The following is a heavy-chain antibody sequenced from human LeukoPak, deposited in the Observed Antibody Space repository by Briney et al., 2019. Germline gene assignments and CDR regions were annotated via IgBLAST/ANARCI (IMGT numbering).Heavy chain of an antibody. V-gene: IGHV4-39*01. CDR2: IYYSGST. D-gene: IGHD2-15*01. Sequence: PSETLSLTCTVSGGSISSSSYYWGWIRQPPGKGLEWIGSIYYSGSTYYNPSLKSRITIPVDTSKNQFSLKLSSVTAADTAVYYCATLGYCSGGSCRYFDYWGQGTLVTVSS. CDR1: GGSISSSSYY. CDR3: ATLGYCSGGSCRYFDY. J-gene: IGHJ4*02.